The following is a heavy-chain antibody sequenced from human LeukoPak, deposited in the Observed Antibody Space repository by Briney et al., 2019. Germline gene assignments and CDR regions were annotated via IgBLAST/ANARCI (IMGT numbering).Heavy chain of an antibody. CDR1: GFSLSTSGVG. Sequence: SGPTLVKPTQTLTLTCTFSGFSLSTSGVGVGWIRQPPGKALEWLALIYWNDDKRYSPSLKSRLTITKDTSKNQVVLTMTNMNPVDTATYYCAHRRGYDFWSGYPYWGQGTLVTVSS. CDR3: AHRRGYDFWSGYPY. CDR2: IYWNDDK. D-gene: IGHD3-3*01. V-gene: IGHV2-5*01. J-gene: IGHJ4*02.